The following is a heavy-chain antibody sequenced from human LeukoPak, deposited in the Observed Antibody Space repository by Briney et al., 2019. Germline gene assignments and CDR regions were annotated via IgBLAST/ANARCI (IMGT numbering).Heavy chain of an antibody. Sequence: GTSLRLSCAASGFTFSSYGMHWVRQAPGKGLERVAVIWDDGSEKYYADSVKGRFSISRDNSKNTLYLQMNSLRAEDTAVYYCAGDGNFGYDAFDIWGQGTMVTVSS. D-gene: IGHD3-10*01. J-gene: IGHJ3*02. CDR3: AGDGNFGYDAFDI. CDR1: GFTFSSYG. V-gene: IGHV3-33*01. CDR2: IWDDGSEK.